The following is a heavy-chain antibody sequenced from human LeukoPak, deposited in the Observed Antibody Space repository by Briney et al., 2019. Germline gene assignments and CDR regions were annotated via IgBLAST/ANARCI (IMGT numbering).Heavy chain of an antibody. CDR3: VGGDSREL. Sequence: GGSLRLSRIASGFTFNTYTMNWVRQAPGKGPEWISSIGRSSIDKYYAASVKGRFTISSDNAWNSLYVQMRSLRVEDAAVYYCVGGDSRELWGQGTLVTVSS. V-gene: IGHV3-21*01. J-gene: IGHJ4*02. D-gene: IGHD3-22*01. CDR2: IGRSSIDK. CDR1: GFTFNTYT.